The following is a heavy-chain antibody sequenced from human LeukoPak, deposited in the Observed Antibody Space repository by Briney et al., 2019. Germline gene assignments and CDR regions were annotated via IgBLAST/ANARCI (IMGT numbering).Heavy chain of an antibody. Sequence: PGGSLRLSCAASGFTFSSCWIHWVRQAPGKGLVWVSRINKDGSVTDYAESVKGRFSISRDNAKNTLYLQMNSLRVEDTAIYYCVKVRGRARVGYFDYWGQGTLVTVSS. CDR2: INKDGSVT. D-gene: IGHD1-26*01. V-gene: IGHV3-74*01. J-gene: IGHJ4*02. CDR1: GFTFSSCW. CDR3: VKVRGRARVGYFDY.